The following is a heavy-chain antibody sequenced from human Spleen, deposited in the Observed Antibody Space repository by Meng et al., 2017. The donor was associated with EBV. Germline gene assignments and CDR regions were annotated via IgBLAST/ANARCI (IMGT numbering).Heavy chain of an antibody. J-gene: IGHJ5*01. CDR1: RDSVSSNNAA. CDR3: ARDRSGWSPGFDS. V-gene: IGHV6-1*01. Sequence: QVQLQQSGPGLVKPSXTLPLPCAISRDSVSSNNAAWNWIRQSPSRVLDWLGRTYYRSKWYNDYAVSVKGRITINPDTSKNQFSLQLNSVTPEDTAVYYCARDRSGWSPGFDSRGQGTLVTVSS. CDR2: TYYRSKWYN. D-gene: IGHD6-19*01.